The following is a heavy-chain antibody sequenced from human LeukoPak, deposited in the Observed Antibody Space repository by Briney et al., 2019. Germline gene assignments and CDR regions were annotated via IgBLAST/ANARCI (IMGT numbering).Heavy chain of an antibody. CDR3: ARDDQYGSGSYRLLSRNWFDP. CDR1: GGSFGGYY. D-gene: IGHD3-10*01. V-gene: IGHV4-34*01. Sequence: SETLSLTCAVYGGSFGGYYWSWIRQPPGKGLEWIGEINHSGSTNYNPSLKSRVTISVDTSKNQFSLKLSSVTAADTAVYYCARDDQYGSGSYRLLSRNWFDPWGQGTLVTVSS. J-gene: IGHJ5*02. CDR2: INHSGST.